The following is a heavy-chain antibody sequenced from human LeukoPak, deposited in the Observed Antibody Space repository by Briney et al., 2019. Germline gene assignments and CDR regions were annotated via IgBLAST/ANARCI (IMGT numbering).Heavy chain of an antibody. J-gene: IGHJ3*02. CDR2: IYYGGST. CDR1: GGSISSGDYY. D-gene: IGHD6-19*01. CDR3: ARVDSSGWYYAFDI. V-gene: IGHV4-30-4*01. Sequence: PSETLSLTCTVSGGSISSGDYYWSWIRQPPGKGLEWIGYIYYGGSTYYNPSLKSRVTISVDTSKNQFSLKLSSVTAADTAVYYCARVDSSGWYYAFDIWGQGTMVTVSS.